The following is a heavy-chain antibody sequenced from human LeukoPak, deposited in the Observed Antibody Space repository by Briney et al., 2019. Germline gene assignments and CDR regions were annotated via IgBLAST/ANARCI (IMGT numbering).Heavy chain of an antibody. J-gene: IGHJ4*02. V-gene: IGHV4-39*01. CDR3: ARRNYGSGSPFDY. D-gene: IGHD3-10*01. Sequence: GSLRLSCAASGFTFSSYAMSWVRQAPGKGLEWIGSIYYSGSTYYNPSLKSRVTISVDTSKNQFSLKLSSVTAADTAVYYCARRNYGSGSPFDYWGQGTLVTVSS. CDR2: IYYSGST. CDR1: GFTFSSYA.